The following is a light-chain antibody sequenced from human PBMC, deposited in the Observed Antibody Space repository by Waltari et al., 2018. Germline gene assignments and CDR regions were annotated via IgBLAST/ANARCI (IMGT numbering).Light chain of an antibody. CDR3: SSYAGSSKGV. J-gene: IGLJ2*01. CDR2: AGS. CDR1: RRDVGNYNG. Sequence: QSALTQPPSVSGSPGQSITISCTGTRRDVGNYNGVPWYQQHPGKAPKLMLYAGSKRPSGVSDRFSGSKSGDMASLTISGLQPEDEAEYFCSSYAGSSKGVFGGGTKVTVL. V-gene: IGLV2-23*01.